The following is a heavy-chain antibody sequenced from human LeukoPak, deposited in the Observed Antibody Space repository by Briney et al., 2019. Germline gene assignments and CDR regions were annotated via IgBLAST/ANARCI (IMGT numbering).Heavy chain of an antibody. J-gene: IGHJ4*02. Sequence: GGSLRLSCAASGFTFTTYGMSWVRQAPGKGLEWVSGISGSGDSTYHADSVKGRFTISRDNSKNTLYLQMNSLRAEDTAVYYCAKDAEPWFGDLTSFDYWGQGTLVTVSS. V-gene: IGHV3-23*01. CDR2: ISGSGDST. CDR1: GFTFTTYG. CDR3: AKDAEPWFGDLTSFDY. D-gene: IGHD3-10*01.